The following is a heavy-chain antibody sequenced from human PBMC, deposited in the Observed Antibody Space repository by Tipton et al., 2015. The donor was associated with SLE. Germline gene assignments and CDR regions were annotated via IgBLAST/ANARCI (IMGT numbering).Heavy chain of an antibody. CDR3: ARGDFWSGPTY. Sequence: TLSLTCTVSGGYISSSSYYWGWIRQPPGKGLEWIGSIYYSGSTYYNPSLKSRVTISVDTSKNQFSLRLRSVTAADTAVYYCARGDFWSGPTYWGQGALVTVSS. CDR1: GGYISSSSYY. V-gene: IGHV4-39*07. D-gene: IGHD3-3*01. CDR2: IYYSGST. J-gene: IGHJ4*02.